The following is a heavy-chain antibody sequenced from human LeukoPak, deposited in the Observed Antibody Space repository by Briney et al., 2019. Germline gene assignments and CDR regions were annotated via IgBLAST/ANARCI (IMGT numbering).Heavy chain of an antibody. CDR1: GFTFSSYS. Sequence: GGSLRLSCAASGFTFSSYSMNWVRQAPGKGLEWVSSISSSSSYIYYADSVKGRFTISRDNAKNSLYLQMNSLRAEDTAVYYCARGDSSGSYAAFDIWGQGTMVTVSS. CDR2: ISSSSSYI. D-gene: IGHD1-26*01. V-gene: IGHV3-21*01. CDR3: ARGDSSGSYAAFDI. J-gene: IGHJ3*02.